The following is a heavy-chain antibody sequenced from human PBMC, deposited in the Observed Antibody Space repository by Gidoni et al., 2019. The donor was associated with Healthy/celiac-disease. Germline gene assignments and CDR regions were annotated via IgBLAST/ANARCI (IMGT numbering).Heavy chain of an antibody. CDR1: GGSFSGYY. J-gene: IGHJ2*01. CDR2: INHSGST. V-gene: IGHV4-34*01. Sequence: QVQLQQWGAGLLKPSETLSLTCAFYGGSFSGYYWSWIRQPPGKGLGWIGEINHSGSTNYNPSLKSRVTISVDTSKNQFSLKLSSVTAADTAVYYCAGQQLVYWYFDLWGRGTLVTVSS. CDR3: AGQQLVYWYFDL. D-gene: IGHD6-13*01.